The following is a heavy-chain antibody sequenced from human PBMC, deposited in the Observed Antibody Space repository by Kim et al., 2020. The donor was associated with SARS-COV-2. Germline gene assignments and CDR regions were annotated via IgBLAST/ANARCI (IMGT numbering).Heavy chain of an antibody. J-gene: IGHJ5*02. CDR3: ARGTTMVSPFDP. Sequence: SETLSLTCAVYGGSFSGYYWSWIRQPPGKGLEWIGEINHSGSTNYNPSLKSRVTISVDTSKNQFSLKLSSVTAADTAVYYCARGTTMVSPFDPWGQGTLVTVSS. V-gene: IGHV4-34*01. D-gene: IGHD5-18*01. CDR1: GGSFSGYY. CDR2: INHSGST.